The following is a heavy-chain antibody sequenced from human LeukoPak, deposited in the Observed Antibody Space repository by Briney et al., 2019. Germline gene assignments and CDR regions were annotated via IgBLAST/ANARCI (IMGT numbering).Heavy chain of an antibody. D-gene: IGHD2-15*01. CDR2: ISGSGGST. CDR1: GFTFSSYA. J-gene: IGHJ5*02. Sequence: GRSLRLSCAASGFTFSSYAMSWVRQAPGKGLEWVSAISGSGGSTYYADSVKGRFTISRDNSKNTLYLQMNSLRAEDTAVYYCAKDASLRAGTSCYYWFDLWGQGTMVTVSS. CDR3: AKDASLRAGTSCYYWFDL. V-gene: IGHV3-23*01.